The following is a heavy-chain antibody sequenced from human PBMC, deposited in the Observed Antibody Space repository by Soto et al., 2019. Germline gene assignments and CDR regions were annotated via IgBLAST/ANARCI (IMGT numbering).Heavy chain of an antibody. CDR3: ATDPAGYSIPFDP. Sequence: QVQLVESGGGVVQPGTSLRLSCAASGFTFSSYGMHWVRQAPGKRPEWVAVISYDGRNTYYADSVKGRFTISRDNSKNTRYRQMSSLRAEDTALYYCATDPAGYSIPFDPWGQGTLVTVSS. V-gene: IGHV3-30*03. CDR1: GFTFSSYG. J-gene: IGHJ5*02. CDR2: ISYDGRNT. D-gene: IGHD6-13*01.